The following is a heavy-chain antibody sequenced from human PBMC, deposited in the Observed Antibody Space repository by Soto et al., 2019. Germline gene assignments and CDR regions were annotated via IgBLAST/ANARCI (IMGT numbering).Heavy chain of an antibody. CDR1: GFTFRSYW. Sequence: GGSLRLSCAASGFTFRSYWMTWVRQAPGRGLEWLANIDPDGSEKHYGESVKGRFTISSDSANNFRYLQMNSLRAEDTAVYYCAGSYRTTASINFWGQGTLVTVSS. CDR3: AGSYRTTASINF. V-gene: IGHV3-7*05. D-gene: IGHD3-16*02. CDR2: IDPDGSEK. J-gene: IGHJ4*02.